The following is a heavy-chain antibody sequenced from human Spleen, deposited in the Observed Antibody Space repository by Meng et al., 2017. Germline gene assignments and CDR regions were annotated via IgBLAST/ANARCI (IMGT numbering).Heavy chain of an antibody. D-gene: IGHD6-13*01. CDR2: IYYSGST. CDR1: GGSISSYY. V-gene: IGHV4-59*12. J-gene: IGHJ4*02. CDR3: ARDGVIAAAGTGIDY. Sequence: SETLSLTCTVSGGSISSYYWSWIRQPPGKGLEWIGYIYYSGSTNYNPSLKSRVTMSVDTSKNQFSLKLSSVTAADTAVYYCARDGVIAAAGTGIDYWGQGTLVTVSS.